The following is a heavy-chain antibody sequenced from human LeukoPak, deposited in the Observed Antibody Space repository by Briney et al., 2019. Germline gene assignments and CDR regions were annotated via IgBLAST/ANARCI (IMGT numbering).Heavy chain of an antibody. CDR3: ASLFSLAV. J-gene: IGHJ6*04. CDR2: ISSSGSTI. D-gene: IGHD2-21*01. Sequence: GGSLRLSCAASGFTFSDYYMSWLRQAPGKGLEWISYISSSGSTIYYADSVKGRFTISRDNAKNSLYLQRTSLRADATAVYYSASLFSLAVWGKGPTVTVSS. CDR1: GFTFSDYY. V-gene: IGHV3-11*04.